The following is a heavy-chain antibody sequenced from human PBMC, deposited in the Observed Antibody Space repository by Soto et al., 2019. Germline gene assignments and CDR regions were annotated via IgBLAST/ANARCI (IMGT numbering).Heavy chain of an antibody. D-gene: IGHD3-22*01. CDR2: ISGSGGTS. CDR3: AKHYDSTGYYYGDGFDI. CDR1: GFTFGTYA. V-gene: IGHV3-23*01. J-gene: IGHJ3*02. Sequence: EVQLLESGGGLVQPGGSLRLSCAASGFTFGTYAMSWVRQAPGKGLEWVSSISGSGGTSYYADSVKGRFTISRDNSKNTLYMHMNSLRAEDTAVYYCAKHYDSTGYYYGDGFDIWGQGTMVTVSS.